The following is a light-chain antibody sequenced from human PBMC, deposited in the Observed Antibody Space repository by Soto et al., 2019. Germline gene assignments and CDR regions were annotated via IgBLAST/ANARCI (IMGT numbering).Light chain of an antibody. J-gene: IGLJ1*01. CDR2: GNS. CDR3: QSYDSSLSGSRV. Sequence: QSVLTQPPSASGTPGQRVTISCSGSSSNIGSNSVNWYQQLPGAAPKLLIYGNSNRPSGVPDRFSGSKSGTSAPLAITGLQAEDEADYYCQSYDSSLSGSRVFGAGTKVTVL. CDR1: SSNIGSNS. V-gene: IGLV1-40*01.